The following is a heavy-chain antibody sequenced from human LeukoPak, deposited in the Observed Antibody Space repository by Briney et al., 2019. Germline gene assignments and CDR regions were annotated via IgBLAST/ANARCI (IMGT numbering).Heavy chain of an antibody. V-gene: IGHV1-46*01. CDR3: ARLRIAVAGTEEGDD. CDR1: GYTFTSYY. CDR2: INPSGGST. D-gene: IGHD6-19*01. J-gene: IGHJ4*02. Sequence: AASVKVSCKASGYTFTSYYMHWVRQAPGQGLEWMGIINPSGGSTSYAQKFQGRVTMTRDTSTSTVYMELSSLRSEDTAVYYCARLRIAVAGTEEGDDWGQGTLVTVSS.